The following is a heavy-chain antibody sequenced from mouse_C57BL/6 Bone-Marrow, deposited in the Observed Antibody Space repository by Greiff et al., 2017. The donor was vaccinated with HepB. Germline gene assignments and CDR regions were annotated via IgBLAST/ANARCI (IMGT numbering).Heavy chain of an antibody. CDR2: INSDGGST. CDR3: ARHDYYGSSWYFDV. Sequence: EVKVVESGGGLVQPGESLKLSCESNEYEFPSHDMSWVRKTPEKRLELVAAINSDGGSTYYPDTMERRFIISRDNTKKTLYLQMSSLRSEDTALYYSARHDYYGSSWYFDVWGTGTTVTVSS. CDR1: EYEFPSHD. D-gene: IGHD1-1*01. V-gene: IGHV5-2*01. J-gene: IGHJ1*03.